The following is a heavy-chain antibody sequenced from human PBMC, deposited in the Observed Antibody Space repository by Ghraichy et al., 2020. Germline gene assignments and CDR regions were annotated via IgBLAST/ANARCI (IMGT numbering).Heavy chain of an antibody. CDR3: ARHGYSSGLYYYYYGMDV. J-gene: IGHJ6*02. CDR1: GYSFTSYW. V-gene: IGHV5-51*01. CDR2: IYPGDSDT. Sequence: GESLNISCKGSGYSFTSYWIGWVRQMPGKGLEWMGIIYPGDSDTRYSPSFQGQVTISADKSISTAYLQWSSLKASDTAMYYCARHGYSSGLYYYYYGMDVWGQGTTVTVSS. D-gene: IGHD6-19*01.